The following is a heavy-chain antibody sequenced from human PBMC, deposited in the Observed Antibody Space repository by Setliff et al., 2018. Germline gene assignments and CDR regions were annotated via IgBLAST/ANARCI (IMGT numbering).Heavy chain of an antibody. Sequence: PSETLSLTCAVYGGSFSNYYWSWIRQPPGKGLEWLGEVSHSGSTNYKPSLKGRVAMSVDTSKNQFSLILRSVTAADTAVYYCARGRMRGSCSGPSCTYDPFDIWGQGTPVTVS. D-gene: IGHD2-2*01. CDR2: VSHSGST. V-gene: IGHV4-34*01. CDR1: GGSFSNYY. J-gene: IGHJ3*02. CDR3: ARGRMRGSCSGPSCTYDPFDI.